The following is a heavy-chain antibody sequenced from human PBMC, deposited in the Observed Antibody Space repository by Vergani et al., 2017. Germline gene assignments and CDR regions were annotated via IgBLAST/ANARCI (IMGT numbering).Heavy chain of an antibody. J-gene: IGHJ4*02. CDR2: ISGSGGST. CDR1: GFTFSSYA. CDR3: ERVVVMTAIGGYFDY. D-gene: IGHD3-22*01. Sequence: EVQLLESGGGLVQPGGSLRLSCAASGFTFSSYAMSWVRQAPGKGLEWVSVISGSGGSTYYADSVKGRFTISRDNSKNTLYLQMNSLRAEDTDVYYCERVVVMTAIGGYFDYWGQGTLVTVSS. V-gene: IGHV3-23*01.